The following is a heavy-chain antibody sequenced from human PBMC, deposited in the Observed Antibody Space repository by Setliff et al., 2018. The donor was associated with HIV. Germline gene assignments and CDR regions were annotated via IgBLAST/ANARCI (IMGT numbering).Heavy chain of an antibody. CDR2: IYPGDSDT. V-gene: IGHV5-51*01. CDR3: GRYASGSYYFDY. Sequence: GESLKISCKASGYSFSSYWFGWVRQMPGKGLEWMAIIYPGDSDTRYSPSFRGQVNISADKSINTASLQWRSLKASDTAIYYCGRYASGSYYFDYWGQGTLVTVSS. J-gene: IGHJ4*02. CDR1: GYSFSSYW. D-gene: IGHD3-10*01.